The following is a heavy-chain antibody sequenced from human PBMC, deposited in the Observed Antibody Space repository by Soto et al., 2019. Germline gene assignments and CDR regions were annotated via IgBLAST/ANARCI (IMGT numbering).Heavy chain of an antibody. CDR3: ATTENSGWYYWSDYYGMDV. CDR1: GFTFSSYG. CDR2: ISYDGSNK. V-gene: IGHV3-30*03. J-gene: IGHJ6*02. D-gene: IGHD6-19*01. Sequence: GGSLRLSCAASGFTFSSYGMHWVRQAPGKGLEWVAVISYDGSNKYYADSVKGRFTISRDNSKNTLYLQMNSLRAEDTAVYYCATTENSGWYYWSDYYGMDVWGQGTTVTVSS.